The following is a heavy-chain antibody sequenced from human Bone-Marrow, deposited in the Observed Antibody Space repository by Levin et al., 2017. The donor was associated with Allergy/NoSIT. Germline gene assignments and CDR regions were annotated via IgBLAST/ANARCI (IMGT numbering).Heavy chain of an antibody. J-gene: IGHJ4*02. CDR2: IYYSGST. Sequence: SETLSLTCTVSGGSISSYYWSWIRQPPGKGLEWIGYIYYSGSTNYNPSLKSRVTISVDTSKNQFSLKLSSVTAADTAVYYCAGGIAAAGIELPPITIDYWGQGTLVTVSS. V-gene: IGHV4-59*01. CDR1: GGSISSYY. D-gene: IGHD6-13*01. CDR3: AGGIAAAGIELPPITIDY.